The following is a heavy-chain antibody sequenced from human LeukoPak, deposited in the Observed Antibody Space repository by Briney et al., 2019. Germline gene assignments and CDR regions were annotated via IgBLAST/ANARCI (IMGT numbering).Heavy chain of an antibody. CDR3: AREYGSGSYWNWFDP. CDR1: GYTFTGYY. Sequence: ASVKVSCKASGYTFTGYYMRWVRQAPGQGLEWMGWINPNSGGTNYAQKFQGRVTMTRDTSISTAYMELSRLRSDDTAVYYCAREYGSGSYWNWFDPWGQGTLVTVSS. J-gene: IGHJ5*02. V-gene: IGHV1-2*02. CDR2: INPNSGGT. D-gene: IGHD3-10*01.